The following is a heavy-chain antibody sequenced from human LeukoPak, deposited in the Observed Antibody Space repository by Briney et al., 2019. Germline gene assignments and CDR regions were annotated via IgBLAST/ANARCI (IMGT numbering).Heavy chain of an antibody. J-gene: IGHJ4*02. D-gene: IGHD3-10*01. CDR1: GFTFSSYG. V-gene: IGHV3-23*01. Sequence: PGGSLRLSCAASGFTFSSYGMSWVRQAPGKGLEWVSAISGSGGSTYYADSVKGRFTISRDNSKNTLYLQMNSLRAEDTAVYYCAKDLEGDYYGSGSRYPFDYWGQGTLVTVSS. CDR3: AKDLEGDYYGSGSRYPFDY. CDR2: ISGSGGST.